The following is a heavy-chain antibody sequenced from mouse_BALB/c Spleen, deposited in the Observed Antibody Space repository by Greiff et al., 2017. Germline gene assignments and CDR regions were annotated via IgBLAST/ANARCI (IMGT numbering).Heavy chain of an antibody. CDR1: GYTFTSYW. Sequence: VQLQQSGAELVKPGASVKMSCKASGYTFTSYWMHWVKQRPGQGLEWIGVIDPSDSYTSYNQKFKGKATLTVDTSSSTAYMQLSSLTSEDSAVYYCTRKKYGNYWYFDVWGAGTTVTVSS. D-gene: IGHD2-10*02. J-gene: IGHJ1*01. CDR2: IDPSDSYT. CDR3: TRKKYGNYWYFDV. V-gene: IGHV1S127*01.